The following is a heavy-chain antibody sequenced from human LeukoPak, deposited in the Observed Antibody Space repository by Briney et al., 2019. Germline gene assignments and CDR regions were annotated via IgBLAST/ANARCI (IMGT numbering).Heavy chain of an antibody. D-gene: IGHD3-10*01. Sequence: SETLSLTCTVSGGSISSYYWSWIRQPPGKGLEWIGYIYYSGSTNYNPSLKSRVTISVDTSKNQFSLKLSSVTAADTAVYYCARSRYGSGSYYTFDYWGQGTLVTVSS. V-gene: IGHV4-59*01. CDR2: IYYSGST. CDR3: ARSRYGSGSYYTFDY. J-gene: IGHJ4*02. CDR1: GGSISSYY.